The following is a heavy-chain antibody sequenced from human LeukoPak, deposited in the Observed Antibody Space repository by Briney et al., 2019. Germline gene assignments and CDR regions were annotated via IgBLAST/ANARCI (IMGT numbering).Heavy chain of an antibody. J-gene: IGHJ4*02. D-gene: IGHD1-26*01. CDR2: MNPNSGNT. Sequence: ASVKVSCKASGYTFTSYDTNWVRQATGQGLEWMGWMNPNSGNTGYAQKFQGRVTMTRNTSISTAYMELSSLRSEDTAVYYCATNSGSYASDYWGQGTLVTVSS. CDR3: ATNSGSYASDY. V-gene: IGHV1-8*01. CDR1: GYTFTSYD.